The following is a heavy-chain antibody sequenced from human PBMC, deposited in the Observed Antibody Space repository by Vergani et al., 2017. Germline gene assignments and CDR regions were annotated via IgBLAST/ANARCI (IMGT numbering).Heavy chain of an antibody. J-gene: IGHJ4*02. D-gene: IGHD6-19*01. Sequence: QVQLVQSGAEVKKPGASVKVSCKASGYTFTSYAMHWVRQAPGQRLEWMGWINAGNGNTKYSQKFQGRVNITRDTSASTAYMELSSLRSEDTAVYYCARKGDTGYSSGWYSYYFDYWGQGTLVTVSS. CDR1: GYTFTSYA. V-gene: IGHV1-3*01. CDR2: INAGNGNT. CDR3: ARKGDTGYSSGWYSYYFDY.